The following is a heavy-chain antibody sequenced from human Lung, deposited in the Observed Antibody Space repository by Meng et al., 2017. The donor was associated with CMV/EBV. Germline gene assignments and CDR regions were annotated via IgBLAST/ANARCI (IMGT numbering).Heavy chain of an antibody. J-gene: IGHJ4*02. CDR2: INPNSGGT. V-gene: IGHV1-2*02. D-gene: IGHD1-26*01. CDR1: GYTFTGYY. CDR3: ARDRYIRVGAPGDY. Sequence: ASXXVSCKASGYTFTGYYMLWVRQAPGQGLEWMGWINPNSGGTNYAQKFQGRVTMTRDTSISTAYMELSRLRSDDTAVYYCARDRYIRVGAPGDYWGQGTLVTVSS.